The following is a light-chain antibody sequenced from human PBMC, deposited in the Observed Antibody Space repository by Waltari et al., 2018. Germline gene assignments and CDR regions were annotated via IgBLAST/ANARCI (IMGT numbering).Light chain of an antibody. CDR1: RSTIGTPYD. CDR3: QSYDTSLGGSYV. CDR2: AGF. Sequence: VLTQPPSVSGAPGQRVTIPCTGHRSTIGTPYDVNWYHQLPGTAPKLLIHAGFSRPSGVPDRFSGSRSGASASLAITGLQAEDEGDYYCQSYDTSLGGSYVFGSGTKVTVL. J-gene: IGLJ1*01. V-gene: IGLV1-40*01.